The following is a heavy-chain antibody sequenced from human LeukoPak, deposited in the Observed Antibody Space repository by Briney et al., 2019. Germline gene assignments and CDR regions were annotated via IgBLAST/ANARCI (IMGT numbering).Heavy chain of an antibody. CDR3: ARHSSYVSPVRY. CDR2: INHSGST. Sequence: SETLSLTCAVYVGSFSGYYWSWIRQPPGKGLEWIGEINHSGSTNYNSSLKSRATISVDTSKNQFSLKLSSVTAADTAVYFCARHSSYVSPVRYWGQGTLVTVSP. J-gene: IGHJ4*02. D-gene: IGHD3-10*02. CDR1: VGSFSGYY. V-gene: IGHV4-34*01.